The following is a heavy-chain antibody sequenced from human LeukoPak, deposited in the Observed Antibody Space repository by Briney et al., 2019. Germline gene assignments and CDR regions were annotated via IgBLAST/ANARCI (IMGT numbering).Heavy chain of an antibody. CDR2: IYPGDSDT. Sequence: GESLKISCKGSGYIFTNFWIGWVRQKPGKGLEWMGIIYPGDSDTRYSPSFQGQVTISADKSITTAYLQWSSLKASDTAMYYCARQARYGDLPYWGQGTLVTVSS. CDR1: GYIFTNFW. J-gene: IGHJ4*02. CDR3: ARQARYGDLPY. D-gene: IGHD4-17*01. V-gene: IGHV5-51*01.